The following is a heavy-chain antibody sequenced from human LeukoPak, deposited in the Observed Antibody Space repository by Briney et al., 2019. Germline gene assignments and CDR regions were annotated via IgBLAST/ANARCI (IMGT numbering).Heavy chain of an antibody. CDR1: GFTFSSYG. CDR3: ARDQGSFPGNNFDY. Sequence: GRSLRLSCAASGFTFSSYGMHWVRQAPGKGLEWVAVIWYDGSNKYYADSVKGRFTIFRDDSKNTLYLQMNSLRAEDTAVYYCARDQGSFPGNNFDYWGQGTLVTVSS. J-gene: IGHJ4*02. V-gene: IGHV3-33*08. D-gene: IGHD1-26*01. CDR2: IWYDGSNK.